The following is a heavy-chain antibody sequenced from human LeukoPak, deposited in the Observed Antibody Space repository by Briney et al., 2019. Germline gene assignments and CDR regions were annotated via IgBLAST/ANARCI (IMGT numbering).Heavy chain of an antibody. V-gene: IGHV3-21*04. CDR1: GFTFSSYS. J-gene: IGHJ3*02. D-gene: IGHD3-10*01. CDR3: AKDYYYGSGSGDAFDI. Sequence: GGSLRLSCAASGFTFSSYSMNWVRPAPGKGLEWVSSISSSSSYIYYADSVKDRFTISRDNAKHSLYLQMNSLRAEDTALYYCAKDYYYGSGSGDAFDIWGQGTMVSVSS. CDR2: ISSSSSYI.